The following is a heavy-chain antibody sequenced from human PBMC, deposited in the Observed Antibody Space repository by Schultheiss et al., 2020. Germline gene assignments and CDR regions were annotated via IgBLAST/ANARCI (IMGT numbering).Heavy chain of an antibody. D-gene: IGHD1-26*01. J-gene: IGHJ5*02. CDR2: IWPYDSYT. CDR3: AKLGRSGLRLFDWFDP. Sequence: GGSLRLSCKTSGYDFTNYWVVWVRQVSGKGLEWMGGIWPYDSYTKYNPSFEGRITISADTSTTTAYLQWTSLEASDSAIYFCAKLGRSGLRLFDWFDPWGQGTLVTVSS. CDR1: GYDFTNYW. V-gene: IGHV5-51*06.